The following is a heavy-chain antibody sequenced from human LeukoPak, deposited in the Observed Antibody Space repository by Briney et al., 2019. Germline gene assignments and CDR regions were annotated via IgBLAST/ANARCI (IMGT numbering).Heavy chain of an antibody. CDR2: ISGSGGST. D-gene: IGHD6-13*01. CDR3: AKEVFSSSWTGFDY. Sequence: GGSLRLSCAASGFTFDDYAMHWVRQVPGKGLEWVSAISGSGGSTYYADSVKGRFTISRDNSKNTLYLQMNSLRAEDTAVYYCAKEVFSSSWTGFDYWGQGTLVTVSS. CDR1: GFTFDDYA. J-gene: IGHJ4*02. V-gene: IGHV3-23*01.